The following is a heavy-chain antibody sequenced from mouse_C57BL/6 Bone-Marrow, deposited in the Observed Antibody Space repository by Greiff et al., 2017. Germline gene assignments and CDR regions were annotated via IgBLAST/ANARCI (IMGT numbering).Heavy chain of an antibody. Sequence: EVQLVESGGGLVKPGGSLKLSCAASGFTFSDYGMHWVRQAPEKGLEWVAYISSGSSTIYYADTVKGRFTISRDSAKNTLFMQMTSLRSEDTAIYYCARGLYAMDYWGQGTSVTVSS. CDR3: ARGLYAMDY. J-gene: IGHJ4*01. CDR1: GFTFSDYG. D-gene: IGHD3-1*01. V-gene: IGHV5-17*01. CDR2: ISSGSSTI.